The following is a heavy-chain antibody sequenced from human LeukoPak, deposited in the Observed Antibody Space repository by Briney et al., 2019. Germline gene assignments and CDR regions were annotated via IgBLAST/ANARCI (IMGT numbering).Heavy chain of an antibody. CDR2: IIPIFGIT. CDR3: ASGRMTTETTYCFDP. CDR1: RGTSISNA. D-gene: IGHD4-11*01. V-gene: IGHV1-69*04. Sequence: WASVKVSCKASRGTSISNAITWVRQAPGQGLEWMGRIIPIFGITDYAQKFQGRVTITADKSTSTAYMEFSSLRSEDTAVHYCASGRMTTETTYCFDPWGQGTLITVSS. J-gene: IGHJ5*02.